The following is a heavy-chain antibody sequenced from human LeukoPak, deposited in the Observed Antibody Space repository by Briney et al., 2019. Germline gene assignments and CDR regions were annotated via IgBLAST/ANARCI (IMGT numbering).Heavy chain of an antibody. CDR1: GDSLNYYY. CDR2: VSYSGGT. V-gene: IGHV4-59*01. D-gene: IGHD3-10*01. J-gene: IGHJ4*02. CDR3: ARCYGSGSLYYFDY. Sequence: SETLSLTCSVPGDSLNYYYWTWIRQPPGKGLEWIGHVSYSGGTNYNASLKSRVTILVDTSKNQFSLMVRSVTAADTAIYYCARCYGSGSLYYFDYWGQGALVTVSS.